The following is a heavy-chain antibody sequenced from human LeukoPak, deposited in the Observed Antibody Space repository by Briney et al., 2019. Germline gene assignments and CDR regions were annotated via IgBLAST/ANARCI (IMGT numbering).Heavy chain of an antibody. Sequence: ASVKVSCKTSGGTFSIYAISWVRQAPGQGLEWMGEIIPVFGAPKYAQKFQGRITFTADKSTSTAYMYLSGLKSEDTATYYCAVRLIGDYPFDYWGQGTLVTVSS. J-gene: IGHJ4*02. D-gene: IGHD4-17*01. CDR2: IIPVFGAP. CDR3: AVRLIGDYPFDY. CDR1: GGTFSIYA. V-gene: IGHV1-69*06.